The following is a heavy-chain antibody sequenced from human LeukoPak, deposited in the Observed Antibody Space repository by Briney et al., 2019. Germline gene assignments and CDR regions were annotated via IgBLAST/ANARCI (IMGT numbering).Heavy chain of an antibody. CDR1: GFTYSSYS. V-gene: IGHV3-21*01. D-gene: IGHD3-22*01. CDR3: ARVGSYDSSGYYPPQDY. J-gene: IGHJ4*02. Sequence: GGSLRLFCAASGFTYSSYSIHWVRQAPGKGLEWVSSICSSSSYIYYADSVKGRFTISRDNAKNSLYLQMNSLRAEDTAVYYCARVGSYDSSGYYPPQDYWGQGTLVTVSS. CDR2: ICSSSSYI.